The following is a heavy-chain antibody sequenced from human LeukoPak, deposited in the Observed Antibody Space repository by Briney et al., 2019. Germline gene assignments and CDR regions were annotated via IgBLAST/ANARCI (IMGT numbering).Heavy chain of an antibody. CDR2: INTNTGNP. V-gene: IGHV7-4-1*02. CDR1: GYTFTNIG. Sequence: ASVKVSCKGSGYTFTNIGISWVRQAPGQGLEWMGWINTNTGNPTYAQGFTGRFVFSLDTSVSTTYLQISSLKAEDTAVYYCARVGAPTFYYYMDVWGKGTTVTVSS. CDR3: ARVGAPTFYYYMDV. J-gene: IGHJ6*03.